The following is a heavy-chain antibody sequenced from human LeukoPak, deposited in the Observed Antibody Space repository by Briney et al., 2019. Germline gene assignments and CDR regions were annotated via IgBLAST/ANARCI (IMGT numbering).Heavy chain of an antibody. J-gene: IGHJ4*02. D-gene: IGHD3-10*01. V-gene: IGHV4-31*03. CDR2: IYYSGSA. CDR3: ARGRFYGFSGDS. CDR1: GGAIGSDGYY. Sequence: PSETLSLTCSVSGGAIGSDGYYWNWIRQPPGKGLEWIGYIYYSGSASYNPSLKSRVTISVDTSKNQFSLRLSSVTAADTAVYYCARGRFYGFSGDSWGQGSLVTVSS.